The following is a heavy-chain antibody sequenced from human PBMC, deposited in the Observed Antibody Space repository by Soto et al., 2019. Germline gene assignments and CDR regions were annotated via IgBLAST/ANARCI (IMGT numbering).Heavy chain of an antibody. V-gene: IGHV4-61*08. CDR3: ARMARGFDP. J-gene: IGHJ5*02. CDR1: GGSVSGGGYY. CDR2: ISFTGST. Sequence: SETLSLTCTVSGGSVSGGGYYWTWIRQPPGKGLEWIGYISFTGSTNYNPSLKSRVTISVDTSKNQFSLKLSSVTAADTAVYYCARMARGFDPWGQGTLVTVSS.